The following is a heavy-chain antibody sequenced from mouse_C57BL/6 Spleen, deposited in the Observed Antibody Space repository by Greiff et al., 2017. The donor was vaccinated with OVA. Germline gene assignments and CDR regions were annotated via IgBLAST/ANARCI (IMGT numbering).Heavy chain of an antibody. Sequence: EVKLVESGGGLVQPKGSLKLSCAASGFSFNTYAMNWVRQAPGKGLEWVARIRSKSNNYATYYADSVKDRFTISRDDSESMLYLQMNNLKTEDTAMYYCCTVDWYFDVWGTGTTVTVSS. CDR2: IRSKSNNYAT. CDR1: GFSFNTYA. D-gene: IGHD1-1*01. CDR3: CTVDWYFDV. V-gene: IGHV10-1*01. J-gene: IGHJ1*03.